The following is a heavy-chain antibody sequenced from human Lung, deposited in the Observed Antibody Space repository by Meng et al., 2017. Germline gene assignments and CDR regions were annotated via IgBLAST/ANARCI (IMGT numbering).Heavy chain of an antibody. CDR2: INHSGST. CDR3: ARGPTTMAHDFDY. V-gene: IGHV4-34*01. D-gene: IGHD4-11*01. J-gene: IGHJ4*02. CDR1: GGSFSDYY. Sequence: QVAVQQWGAGLVNPSETLSLTCVVSGGSFSDYYWSWIRQPPGKGLEWIGEINHSGSTNYNPSLESRATISVDTSQNNLSLKLSSVTAADSAVYYCARGPTTMAHDFDYWGQGTLVTVSS.